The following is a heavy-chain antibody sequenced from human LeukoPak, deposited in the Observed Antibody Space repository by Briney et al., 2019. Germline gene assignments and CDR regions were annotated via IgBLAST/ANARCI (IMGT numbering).Heavy chain of an antibody. V-gene: IGHV1-58*02. CDR1: GFTFTSSA. Sequence: GASVKVSCKASGFTFTSSAMQWVRQARGQRLEWIGWIVVGSGNTNYAQKFQERVTITRDMSTSTAYMELRSLRSDDTAVYYCARVINLYVYSSSWYGGYYYYMDVWGKGTTVTVSS. CDR2: IVVGSGNT. D-gene: IGHD6-13*01. J-gene: IGHJ6*03. CDR3: ARVINLYVYSSSWYGGYYYYMDV.